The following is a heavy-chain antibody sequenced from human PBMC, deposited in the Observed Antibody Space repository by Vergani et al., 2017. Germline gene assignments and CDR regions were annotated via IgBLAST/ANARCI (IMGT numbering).Heavy chain of an antibody. V-gene: IGHV3-7*03. J-gene: IGHJ3*02. CDR2: IKQDGSEK. CDR3: ARPELGNDAFDI. D-gene: IGHD7-27*01. Sequence: EVQLLESGGGLVQPGGSLRLSCAASGFTFSSYAMSWVRQAPGKGLECVANIKQDGSEKYYVDSVKGRFTISRDNAKNSLYLQMNSLRAEDTAVYYCARPELGNDAFDIWGQGTMVTVSS. CDR1: GFTFSSYA.